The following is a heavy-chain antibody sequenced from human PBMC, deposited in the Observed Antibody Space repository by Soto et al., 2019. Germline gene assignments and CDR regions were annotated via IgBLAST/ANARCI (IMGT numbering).Heavy chain of an antibody. V-gene: IGHV3-23*01. CDR3: AKLRCVEICSGFVY. CDR2: ISGSGGST. D-gene: IGHD1-1*01. Sequence: PGGSLRLSCAASGFTFSSYSMTWVRQAPGKGLEWVSTISGSGGSTYYADSVKGRFTISRDSSKNTLYVQMNSLRADDTAVYYCAKLRCVEICSGFVYWGQGALVTVSS. CDR1: GFTFSSYS. J-gene: IGHJ4*02.